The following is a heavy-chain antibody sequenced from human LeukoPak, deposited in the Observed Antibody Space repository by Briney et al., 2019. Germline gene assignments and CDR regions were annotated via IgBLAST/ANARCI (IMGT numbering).Heavy chain of an antibody. D-gene: IGHD3-22*01. CDR2: INPNSGGT. V-gene: IGHV1-2*02. J-gene: IGHJ4*02. CDR1: GYTFTCYY. Sequence: ASVKVSCKGSGYTFTCYYMHWVRQAPGQGLEWMGWINPNSGGTNYAQKFQGRVTMTRDTSISTAYMELSRLRSDDTAVYYCAGNYYDSSGYYPDYWGQGTLVTVSS. CDR3: AGNYYDSSGYYPDY.